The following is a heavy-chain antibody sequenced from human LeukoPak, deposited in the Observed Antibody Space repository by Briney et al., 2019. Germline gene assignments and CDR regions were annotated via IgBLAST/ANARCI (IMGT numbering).Heavy chain of an antibody. J-gene: IGHJ4*02. Sequence: ASVKVSCKASGYTFTGYYMHWVRQAPGQGLECMGRINPNSGGTNYAQKFQGRVTMTRDTSISTAYMELSRLRSDDTAVYYCARESSPSHCSGGSCYVDYWGQGTLVTVSS. CDR1: GYTFTGYY. CDR2: INPNSGGT. V-gene: IGHV1-2*06. D-gene: IGHD2-15*01. CDR3: ARESSPSHCSGGSCYVDY.